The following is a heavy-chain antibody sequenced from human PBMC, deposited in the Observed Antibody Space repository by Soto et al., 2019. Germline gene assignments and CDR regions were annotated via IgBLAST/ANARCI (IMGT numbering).Heavy chain of an antibody. CDR1: GGSFSGYY. V-gene: IGHV4-34*01. J-gene: IGHJ3*02. CDR2: INHSGST. Sequence: SETLSLTCAVYGGSFSGYYWSWIRQPPGKGLEWIGEINHSGSTNYNPSLKSRVTISVDTSKNQFSLKLSSVTAADTAVYYCATTYYYDSSGYYPDAFDIWGQGTMVTVSS. CDR3: ATTYYYDSSGYYPDAFDI. D-gene: IGHD3-22*01.